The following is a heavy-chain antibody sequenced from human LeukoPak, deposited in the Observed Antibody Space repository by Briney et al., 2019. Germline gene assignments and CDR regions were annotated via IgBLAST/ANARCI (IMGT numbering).Heavy chain of an antibody. Sequence: GGSLRLSCAASGFTFSSYTMNCVRQAPGKGLEWVSAISGSGGNTYYADSVKGRFTISRDNSKSTLYLQLNSLRAEDTAVYYCAKDPCGGNCIYHFDLWGRGTLVTVSS. CDR3: AKDPCGGNCIYHFDL. CDR2: ISGSGGNT. CDR1: GFTFSSYT. D-gene: IGHD2-21*01. J-gene: IGHJ2*01. V-gene: IGHV3-23*01.